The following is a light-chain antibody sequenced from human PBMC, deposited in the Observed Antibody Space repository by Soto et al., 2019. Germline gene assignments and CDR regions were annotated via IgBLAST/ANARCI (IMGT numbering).Light chain of an antibody. CDR1: STDIAPYNY. J-gene: IGLJ2*01. CDR3: SSYTSSSTPVV. Sequence: QSVLTQPASVSGSPGQSITISCTGTSTDIAPYNYVSWYQQHPGKAPKLIICEVSNRPSGVSNRFSGSKSGNTASLTISGLQAEDEADYYCSSYTSSSTPVVFGGGTKVTVL. V-gene: IGLV2-14*01. CDR2: EVS.